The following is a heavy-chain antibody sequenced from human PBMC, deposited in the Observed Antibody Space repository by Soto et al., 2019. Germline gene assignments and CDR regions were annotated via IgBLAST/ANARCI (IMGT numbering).Heavy chain of an antibody. Sequence: PSETLSLTCTVSGGSISSYYWSWIRQPAGKGLEWIGRIYTSGSTNYNPSLKSRVTMSVDTSKNQFSLKLSSVTAADTAVYYCARSADTAMVNYYYYYGMDVWGQGTTVTVS. J-gene: IGHJ6*02. V-gene: IGHV4-4*07. CDR3: ARSADTAMVNYYYYYGMDV. CDR2: IYTSGST. CDR1: GGSISSYY. D-gene: IGHD5-18*01.